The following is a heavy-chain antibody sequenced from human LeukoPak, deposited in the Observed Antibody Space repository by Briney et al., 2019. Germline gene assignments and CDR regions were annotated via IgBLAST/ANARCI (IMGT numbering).Heavy chain of an antibody. J-gene: IGHJ4*02. CDR2: ISSSSSPI. CDR1: GFTFSSYR. CDR3: ARDIGVAATGTGDY. V-gene: IGHV3-48*02. Sequence: GGSLRLSCAASGFTFSSYRMNWVRQAPGKGLEWVSYISSSSSPIYYADSVTGRFTISRDNAKNSLYLQMNSLRDDDTAVYYCARDIGVAATGTGDYWGQGTLVTVSS. D-gene: IGHD6-13*01.